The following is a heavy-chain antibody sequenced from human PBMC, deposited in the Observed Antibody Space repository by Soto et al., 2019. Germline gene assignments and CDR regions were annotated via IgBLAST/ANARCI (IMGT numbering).Heavy chain of an antibody. V-gene: IGHV3-23*01. D-gene: IGHD3-22*01. CDR2: ISGSGGST. J-gene: IGHJ3*02. Sequence: GGSLRLSWAASGFTSSSYAMSWVRQAPEKGLEWVSGISGSGGSTYYADSVKGRFTISRDNSKNTLYLQMNSLRAEDTAVYYCAKDRTITMIVVPHAFDIWGRGTMVTVSS. CDR1: GFTSSSYA. CDR3: AKDRTITMIVVPHAFDI.